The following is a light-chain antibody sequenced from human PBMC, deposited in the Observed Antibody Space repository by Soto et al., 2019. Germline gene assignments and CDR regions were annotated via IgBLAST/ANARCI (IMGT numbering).Light chain of an antibody. CDR3: NSYGGSSNVV. CDR2: EVS. V-gene: IGLV2-8*01. CDR1: SSDVGGYNF. Sequence: QSGLTQPPSASGSPGQSVTISCTGTSSDVGGYNFVSWYQQYPGKAPKIIIYEVSKRASGVPDRFSGSKSGNTASLTVSGLQADDEADYYCNSYGGSSNVVFGGGTKLTVL. J-gene: IGLJ2*01.